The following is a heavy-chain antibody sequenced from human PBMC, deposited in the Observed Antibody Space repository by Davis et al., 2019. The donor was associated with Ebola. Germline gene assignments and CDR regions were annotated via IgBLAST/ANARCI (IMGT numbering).Heavy chain of an antibody. Sequence: GSLRLSCTVSGYSITNGFSWGWIRQPPGKGLEWIGSIYHNGRTNYRPSLKSRVTISLDTSKNQFSLKMTSVTAADTAIYYCARDFVYWGQGTLVTVSS. CDR3: ARDFVY. CDR2: IYHNGRT. CDR1: GYSITNGFS. V-gene: IGHV4-38-2*02. J-gene: IGHJ4*02.